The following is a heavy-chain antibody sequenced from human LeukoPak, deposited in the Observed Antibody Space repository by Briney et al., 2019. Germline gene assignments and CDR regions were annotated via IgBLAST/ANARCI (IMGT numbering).Heavy chain of an antibody. J-gene: IGHJ5*02. CDR3: ARPLDPNWFDP. CDR1: SGSISSSSYY. Sequence: PSETLSLTCTVSSGSISSSSYYWGWIRQPPGKGLEWIGSIYYSGSTYYNPSLKSRVTISVDTSKNQFSLKLSSVTAADTAVYYCARPLDPNWFDPWGQGTLVTVSS. CDR2: IYYSGST. V-gene: IGHV4-39*01.